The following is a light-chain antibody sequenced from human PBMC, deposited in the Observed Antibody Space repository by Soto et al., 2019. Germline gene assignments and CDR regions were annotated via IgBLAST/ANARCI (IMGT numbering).Light chain of an antibody. CDR3: MQSTQDRPYT. J-gene: IGKJ2*01. CDR1: QSLQHSDGNTY. Sequence: DVVLTQSPLSSPVTLGQPASISCRSSQSLQHSDGNTYLSWLHQRPGQPPRLLIYRVSHRFSGVPDRFSGGGAGTDFKLKISSVEAEDVGIYYCMQSTQDRPYTVGQGTKLEIK. V-gene: IGKV2-24*01. CDR2: RVS.